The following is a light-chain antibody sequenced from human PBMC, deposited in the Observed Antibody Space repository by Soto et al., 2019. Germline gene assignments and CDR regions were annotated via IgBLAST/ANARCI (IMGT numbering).Light chain of an antibody. Sequence: DIQMTQSPSSVSASVGDRVTITCRASQGISGWLAWYPLKPGKAPKLLIYAASSLQSAVPSRFSGSGSGTDFTLTISSLQSEDFATYYCQQGNTFPWTFGQGTKVEIK. J-gene: IGKJ1*01. V-gene: IGKV1-12*01. CDR1: QGISGW. CDR3: QQGNTFPWT. CDR2: AAS.